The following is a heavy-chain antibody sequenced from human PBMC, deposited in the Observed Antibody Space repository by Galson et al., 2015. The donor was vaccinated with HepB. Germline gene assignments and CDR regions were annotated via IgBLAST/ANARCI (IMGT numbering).Heavy chain of an antibody. CDR1: GYTFTSYY. V-gene: IGHV1-46*01. CDR2: INPSGGST. J-gene: IGHJ4*02. D-gene: IGHD3-10*01. CDR3: ARGHYGSESPPSPDY. Sequence: SVKVSCKASGYTFTSYYMHWVRQAPGQGLEWMGIINPSGGSTRYAQKFQGRVTMTRDTSTSTVYMEVSSLRSEDTAVYYCARGHYGSESPPSPDYWGRGTLVTVSS.